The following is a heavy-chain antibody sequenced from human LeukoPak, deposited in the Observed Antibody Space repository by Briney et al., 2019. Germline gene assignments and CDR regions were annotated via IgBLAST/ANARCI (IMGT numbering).Heavy chain of an antibody. V-gene: IGHV5-51*01. CDR1: GYSFTSYW. D-gene: IGHD3-9*01. J-gene: IGHJ5*02. CDR3: ARQRDYDILTGYEFDP. CDR2: IHPADSDI. Sequence: GESLKISCKGSGYSFTSYWIGWVRQMPGKGLEWMGIIHPADSDIRYSPSFQGQVTISADKSICTAYLQWSSLKASDTAMYYCARQRDYDILTGYEFDPWGQGTLVTVSS.